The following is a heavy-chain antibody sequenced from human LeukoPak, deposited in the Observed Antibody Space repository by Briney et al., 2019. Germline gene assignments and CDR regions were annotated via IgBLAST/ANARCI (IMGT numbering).Heavy chain of an antibody. CDR3: AREGGRTSWFGELRDWFDP. D-gene: IGHD3-10*01. J-gene: IGHJ5*02. V-gene: IGHV1-2*02. CDR2: INPNSGGT. Sequence: RASVKVSCKASGYTFTGYYMHWVRQAPGQGLEWMGWINPNSGGTNYAQKFQGRVTMTRDTSISTAYMELSGLRSDDTAVYYCAREGGRTSWFGELRDWFDPWGQGTLVTVSS. CDR1: GYTFTGYY.